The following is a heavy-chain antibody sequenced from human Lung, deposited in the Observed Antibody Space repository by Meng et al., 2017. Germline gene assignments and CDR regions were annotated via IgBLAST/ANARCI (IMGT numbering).Heavy chain of an antibody. J-gene: IGHJ1*01. CDR1: GFTFTDHC. V-gene: IGHV3-74*01. CDR2: INRDGTKP. D-gene: IGHD1-1*01. CDR3: TNDRLNH. Sequence: GPMVGVGGGLLPPGGSLRFACAASGFTFTDHCLHWVRQGPGKGLVWVSRINRDGTKPTYADSVKGRFTISRDNAKNTLYLQMNNLRAEDTAFYYCTNDRLNHWGQGALVTVSS.